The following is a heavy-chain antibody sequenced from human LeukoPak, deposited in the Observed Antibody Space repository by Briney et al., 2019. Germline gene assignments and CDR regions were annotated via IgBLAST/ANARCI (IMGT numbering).Heavy chain of an antibody. Sequence: PGGSLRLSCAASGFTFSSYSMNWVRQAPGKGLEWVSSISHSSTYIYYADTLKGRFTISRDNAKNSVFLQMNSLKAEDTALYYCARGESDYGGNFVGDHWGQGILVTVSS. V-gene: IGHV3-21*01. D-gene: IGHD4-23*01. CDR2: ISHSSTYI. CDR1: GFTFSSYS. CDR3: ARGESDYGGNFVGDH. J-gene: IGHJ4*02.